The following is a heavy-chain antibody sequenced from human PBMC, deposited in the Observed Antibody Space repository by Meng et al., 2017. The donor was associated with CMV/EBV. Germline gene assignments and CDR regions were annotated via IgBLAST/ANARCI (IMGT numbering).Heavy chain of an antibody. Sequence: GSLRLSCAVYGGSFSGYYWSWIRQPPGKGLEWIGDINHSGSTNYNPSLKSRVTISVDTSKNQFSLKLSSVTAADTAVYYCARKITMVRGVISRESWFDYWGQGTLVTVSS. CDR1: GGSFSGYY. D-gene: IGHD3-10*01. V-gene: IGHV4-34*01. J-gene: IGHJ4*02. CDR3: ARKITMVRGVISRESWFDY. CDR2: INHSGST.